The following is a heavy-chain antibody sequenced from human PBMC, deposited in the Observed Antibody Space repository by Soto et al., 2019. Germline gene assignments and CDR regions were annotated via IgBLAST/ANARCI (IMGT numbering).Heavy chain of an antibody. CDR3: AKEVESGPHFDY. D-gene: IGHD1-1*01. Sequence: PGGSLRLSWAASGCTFSSYAVSWVRQAPGKGLEWVSAISGSGGSTYYADSVKGRFTISRDNSKNTLYLQMNSLRAEDTAVYYCAKEVESGPHFDYWGQGTLVTVSS. V-gene: IGHV3-23*01. J-gene: IGHJ4*02. CDR2: ISGSGGST. CDR1: GCTFSSYA.